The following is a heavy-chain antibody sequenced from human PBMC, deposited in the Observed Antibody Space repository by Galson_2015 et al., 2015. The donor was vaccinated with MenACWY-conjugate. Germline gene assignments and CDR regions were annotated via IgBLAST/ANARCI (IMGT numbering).Heavy chain of an antibody. V-gene: IGHV3-7*01. J-gene: IGHJ4*02. CDR3: ARGTLAVAGTDY. Sequence: SLRLSCAASGVTFNNYWMTWVRQAPGKGLEWVANVNVDGSEENYMDSVRGRFTISRDNAKNSLFLQVNTLRAEDTAVYYCARGTLAVAGTDYWGQGTLVTVSS. CDR2: VNVDGSEE. CDR1: GVTFNNYW. D-gene: IGHD6-19*01.